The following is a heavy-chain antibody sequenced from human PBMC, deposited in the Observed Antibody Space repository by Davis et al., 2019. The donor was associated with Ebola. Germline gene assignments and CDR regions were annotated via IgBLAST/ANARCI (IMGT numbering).Heavy chain of an antibody. J-gene: IGHJ6*02. D-gene: IGHD6-19*01. CDR3: ASHFTRIAVAGDNYYGMDV. CDR2: ISSRGSTI. Sequence: GESLKISCAASGFTFSSYEMNWVRQAPGKGLEWVSYISSRGSTIYYADSVKGRFTISRDNAKNSLYLQMNSLRAEDTAVYYCASHFTRIAVAGDNYYGMDVWGQGTTVTVSS. CDR1: GFTFSSYE. V-gene: IGHV3-48*03.